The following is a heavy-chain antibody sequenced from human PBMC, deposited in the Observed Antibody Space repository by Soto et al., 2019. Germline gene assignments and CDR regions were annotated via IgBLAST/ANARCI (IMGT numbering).Heavy chain of an antibody. Sequence: EVQLLESGGGLVQPGGSLRLSCAASGFTFSTYTMSWVRQAPGKGLEWVSVISGSGGSPSYADSVKGRFTISRDNPKNRLYLQMSSLRVEDTAMYYCAKARCSTTNCYVPDYWGQGTLVTVSS. J-gene: IGHJ4*02. CDR1: GFTFSTYT. CDR2: ISGSGGSP. D-gene: IGHD2-2*01. V-gene: IGHV3-23*01. CDR3: AKARCSTTNCYVPDY.